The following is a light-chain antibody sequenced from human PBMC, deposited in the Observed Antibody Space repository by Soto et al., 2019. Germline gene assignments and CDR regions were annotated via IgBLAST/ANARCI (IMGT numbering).Light chain of an antibody. Sequence: IVMTQSPATLSVSPGERATLSCRASQSVRTNLAWYQQKLGQAPRLLIYDASTRATGIPARFSGSGSGTEFTLTISSLQSEDFSVYYCLPYNNWLTFGGGTKVEIK. V-gene: IGKV3-15*01. CDR3: LPYNNWLT. CDR1: QSVRTN. CDR2: DAS. J-gene: IGKJ4*01.